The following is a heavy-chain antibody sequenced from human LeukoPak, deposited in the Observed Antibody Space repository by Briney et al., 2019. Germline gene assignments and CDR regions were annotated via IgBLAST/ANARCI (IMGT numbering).Heavy chain of an antibody. D-gene: IGHD5-18*01. J-gene: IGHJ6*03. Sequence: ASVKVSCKASGYTFTSYYMHWVRQAPGQGLEWMGWISAYNGNTNYAQKLQGRVTMTRNTSISTAYMELSSLRSEDTAVYYCARGRGIQLWLGNYYYYMDVWGKGTTVTISS. CDR2: ISAYNGNT. CDR1: GYTFTSYY. CDR3: ARGRGIQLWLGNYYYYMDV. V-gene: IGHV1-8*02.